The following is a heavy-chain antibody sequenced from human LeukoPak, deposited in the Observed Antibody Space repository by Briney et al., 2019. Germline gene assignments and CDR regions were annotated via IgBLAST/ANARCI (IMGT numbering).Heavy chain of an antibody. D-gene: IGHD3-22*01. J-gene: IGHJ4*02. CDR1: GFTFSTYN. Sequence: GGSLRLSCAASGFTFSTYNMNWVRQAPGKGGEWVSFISSSSTYIHYADSVKGRFTISRDNAKNSLYLQINSLRAEDTAVYYCARALPYDSNGRDPFDYWGQGTLVTVSS. V-gene: IGHV3-21*01. CDR3: ARALPYDSNGRDPFDY. CDR2: ISSSSTYI.